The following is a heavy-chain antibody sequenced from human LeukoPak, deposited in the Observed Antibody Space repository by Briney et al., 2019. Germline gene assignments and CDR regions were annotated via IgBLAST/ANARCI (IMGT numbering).Heavy chain of an antibody. D-gene: IGHD2-2*03. CDR3: ARVGGYCSSVSNCYGDY. Sequence: PGGSLRLSCAASGFTFSIYSMNWVRQGPGNGREWVSCTSSGSTNIYYADSVRGRFTISRDNAKNSLYLQMNSLRAEDTAVYYCARVGGYCSSVSNCYGDYWGQGALVTVSS. CDR1: GFTFSIYS. CDR2: TSSGSTNI. V-gene: IGHV3-21*01. J-gene: IGHJ4*02.